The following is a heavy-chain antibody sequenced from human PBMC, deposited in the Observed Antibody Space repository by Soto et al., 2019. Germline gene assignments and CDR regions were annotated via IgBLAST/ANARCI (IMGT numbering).Heavy chain of an antibody. Sequence: EVQLLESGGGLVQPGGSLRLSCAASGFTFSSFGMSWVRQAPGKGLEWVSSVTGNGIGTYYADSVKGRFTISRDNSKNTLYLQMNSLRPEDTAVYYCATERPSQWLAHFDFWGQGTLVTVSS. CDR2: VTGNGIGT. CDR1: GFTFSSFG. J-gene: IGHJ4*02. V-gene: IGHV3-23*01. D-gene: IGHD6-19*01. CDR3: ATERPSQWLAHFDF.